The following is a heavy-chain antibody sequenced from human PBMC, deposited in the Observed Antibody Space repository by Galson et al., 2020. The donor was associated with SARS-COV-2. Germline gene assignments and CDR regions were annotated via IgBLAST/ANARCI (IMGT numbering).Heavy chain of an antibody. V-gene: IGHV3-53*01. CDR2: IYSGGST. Sequence: GESLKISCAASGFTVSSNYMSWVRQAPGKGLEWVSVIYSGGSTYYADSVKGRFTISRDNSKNTLYLQMNSLRADDTAVYYCARAERWLHFDYWGQGTLVTVSS. CDR3: ARAERWLHFDY. CDR1: GFTVSSNY. D-gene: IGHD5-12*01. J-gene: IGHJ4*02.